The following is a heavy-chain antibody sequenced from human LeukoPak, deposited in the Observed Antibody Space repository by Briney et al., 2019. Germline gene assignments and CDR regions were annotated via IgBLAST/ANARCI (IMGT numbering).Heavy chain of an antibody. J-gene: IGHJ4*02. V-gene: IGHV3-66*01. Sequence: GGSLRLSCAASGFTVSSNYMSWVSQAPGKGLEWVSVIYSGGSTYYADSVKGRFTISRDNAKNSLYLQMNSLRAEDTAVYYCAREPPEYSSSSRDYWGQGTLVTVSS. CDR1: GFTVSSNY. D-gene: IGHD6-6*01. CDR3: AREPPEYSSSSRDY. CDR2: IYSGGST.